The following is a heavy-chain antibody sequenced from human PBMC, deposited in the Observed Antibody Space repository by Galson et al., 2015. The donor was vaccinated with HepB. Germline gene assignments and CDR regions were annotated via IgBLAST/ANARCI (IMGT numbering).Heavy chain of an antibody. V-gene: IGHV3-30*04. Sequence: SLRLSCAASGFTFSSYAMHWVRQAPGKGLEWVAVISYDGSNKYCADSVKGRFTISRDNSKNTLYLQMNSLRAEDTAVYYCARSYSGYDLDWYFDLWGRGTLVTVSS. CDR3: ARSYSGYDLDWYFDL. CDR1: GFTFSSYA. D-gene: IGHD5-12*01. CDR2: ISYDGSNK. J-gene: IGHJ2*01.